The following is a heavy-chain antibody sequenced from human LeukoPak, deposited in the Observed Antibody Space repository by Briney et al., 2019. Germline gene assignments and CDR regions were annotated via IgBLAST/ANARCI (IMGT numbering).Heavy chain of an antibody. CDR1: GGSFSGYY. Sequence: SETLSLTCAVYGGSFSGYYWSWIRQPPGKGLEWIGEINHSGSTNYNPSLKSRVTISVDTSKNQFSLKLSSVTAADTAVYYCARSRYSSSWPYFDYWGQGTLVTVSS. CDR2: INHSGST. J-gene: IGHJ4*02. D-gene: IGHD6-13*01. CDR3: ARSRYSSSWPYFDY. V-gene: IGHV4-34*01.